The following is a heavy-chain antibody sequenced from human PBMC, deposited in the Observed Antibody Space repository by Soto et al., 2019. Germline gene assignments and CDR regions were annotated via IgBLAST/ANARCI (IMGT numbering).Heavy chain of an antibody. CDR1: GGTFSSYA. Sequence: VKVSCKASGGTFSSYAISWVRQAPGQGLEGMGGIIPIFGTANYAQKFQGRVTITADESTSTAYMELSSLRSEDTAVHYCGGEWVYCSGGGCSQRKVFISGGKGTLFPVSS. D-gene: IGHD2-15*01. CDR2: IIPIFGTA. CDR3: GGEWVYCSGGGCSQRKVFIS. J-gene: IGHJ4*02. V-gene: IGHV1-69*13.